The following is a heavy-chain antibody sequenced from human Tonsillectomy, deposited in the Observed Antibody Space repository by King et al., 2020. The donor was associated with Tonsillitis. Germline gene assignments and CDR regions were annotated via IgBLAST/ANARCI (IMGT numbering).Heavy chain of an antibody. CDR2: ISYDGNNK. CDR3: AKDSHYFASGSYYIHY. D-gene: IGHD3-10*01. CDR1: GFTFTTYA. J-gene: IGHJ4*02. V-gene: IGHV3-30*18. Sequence: VQLVESGGGVVQPGRSLRLSCAASGFTFTTYAMHWVRQAPGKGLEWVAVISYDGNNKYYADSVKGRFTISKDNSKNTLYLQMNSLRAEDTAVYYCAKDSHYFASGSYYIHYWGQGTLVTVSS.